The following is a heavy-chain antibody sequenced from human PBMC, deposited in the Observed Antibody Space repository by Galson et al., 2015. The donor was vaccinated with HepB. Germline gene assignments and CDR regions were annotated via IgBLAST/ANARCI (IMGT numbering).Heavy chain of an antibody. Sequence: SLRLSCAASGFTFTRYAMTWVRQAPGKGLEWVASITSSGGNTYYTDSVKGRFSISRDNSKNTLVLQLNSLRVEDTAVYYCARGYSGYDTIDYWGQGTLVTVSS. CDR3: ARGYSGYDTIDY. J-gene: IGHJ4*02. V-gene: IGHV3-23*01. D-gene: IGHD5-12*01. CDR1: GFTFTRYA. CDR2: ITSSGGNT.